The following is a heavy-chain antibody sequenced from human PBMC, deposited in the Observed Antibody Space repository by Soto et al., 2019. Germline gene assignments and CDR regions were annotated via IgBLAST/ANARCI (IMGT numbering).Heavy chain of an antibody. D-gene: IGHD4-17*01. CDR2: ISSYNGNT. V-gene: IGHV1-18*01. J-gene: IGHJ4*02. CDR3: ARCPDPYDCGDLFDY. CDR1: GYTFTSYG. Sequence: QVQLVQSGAEVKKPGASVKVSCKASGYTFTSYGISWVRQAPGQGLEWMGWISSYNGNTNYAQKLQGRVTMTTDTSTSTAYMELRRLRSADTAVYYCARCPDPYDCGDLFDYWGQGTLVTVSS.